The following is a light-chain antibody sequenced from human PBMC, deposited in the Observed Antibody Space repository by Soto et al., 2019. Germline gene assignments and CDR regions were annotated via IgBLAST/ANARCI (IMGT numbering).Light chain of an antibody. Sequence: DIQITQSPSTLSPSVGDRVTITGRASQSISSWLAWYQQKPGKAPKLLIYKASTLISVVPSRFSGSGSGTEITLTISSLQPDDFATYYCQHYNSYSEAFGQGTKVDIK. CDR1: QSISSW. J-gene: IGKJ1*01. CDR3: QHYNSYSEA. V-gene: IGKV1-5*03. CDR2: KAS.